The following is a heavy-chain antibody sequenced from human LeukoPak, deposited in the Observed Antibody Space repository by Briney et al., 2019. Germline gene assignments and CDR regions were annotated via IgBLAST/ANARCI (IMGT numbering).Heavy chain of an antibody. V-gene: IGHV4-61*09. CDR1: GGSISSGSYY. D-gene: IGHD3-22*01. CDR3: AREFESYYDSSGYFDY. J-gene: IGHJ4*02. Sequence: SQTLSLTCTVSGGSISSGSYYWSWIRQPAGKGLEWIGHIYTSGNTNYNPSLKSRVTISVDTSKNQFSLKLSSVTAADTAVYYCAREFESYYDSSGYFDYWGQGTLVTVSS. CDR2: IYTSGNT.